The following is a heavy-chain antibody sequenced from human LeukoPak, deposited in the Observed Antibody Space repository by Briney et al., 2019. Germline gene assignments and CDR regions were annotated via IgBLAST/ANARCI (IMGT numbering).Heavy chain of an antibody. CDR3: AKEGPKYDYVWGSYLVNWFDP. CDR2: ISGSGGNT. V-gene: IGHV3-23*01. J-gene: IGHJ5*02. Sequence: GGSLRLSCAASGFTFSSYAMSWVRQAPGKGLEWVSIISGSGGNTFYADSVKGRFTISRDNSKNTLYLQMNSLRAEDTAAYYCAKEGPKYDYVWGSYLVNWFDPWGQGTLVTVSS. D-gene: IGHD3-16*02. CDR1: GFTFSSYA.